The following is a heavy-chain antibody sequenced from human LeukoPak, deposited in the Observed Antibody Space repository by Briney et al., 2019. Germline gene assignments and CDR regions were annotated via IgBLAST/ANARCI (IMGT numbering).Heavy chain of an antibody. CDR2: INHSGST. CDR3: ARFPGADFDY. V-gene: IGHV4-34*01. J-gene: IGHJ4*02. Sequence: SETLSLTCAVYGGSLSGYYWSWIRQPPGKGLEWIGEINHSGSTNYNPSLKSRVTISVDTSKNQFSLKLSSVTAADTAVYYCARFPGADFDYWGQGTLVTVSS. CDR1: GGSLSGYY.